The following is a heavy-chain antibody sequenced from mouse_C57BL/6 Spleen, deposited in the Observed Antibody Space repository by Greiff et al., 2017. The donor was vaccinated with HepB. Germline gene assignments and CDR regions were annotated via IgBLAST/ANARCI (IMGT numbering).Heavy chain of an antibody. Sequence: QVQLKQPGAELVMPGASVKLSCKASGYTFTSYWMHWVKQRPGQGLEWIGEIDPSDSYTNYNQKFKGKSTLTVDKSSSTAYMQLSSLTSEDSAVYYCARGEYYGSSRWCFDVWGTGTTVTVSS. CDR2: IDPSDSYT. CDR3: ARGEYYGSSRWCFDV. J-gene: IGHJ1*03. V-gene: IGHV1-69*01. CDR1: GYTFTSYW. D-gene: IGHD1-1*01.